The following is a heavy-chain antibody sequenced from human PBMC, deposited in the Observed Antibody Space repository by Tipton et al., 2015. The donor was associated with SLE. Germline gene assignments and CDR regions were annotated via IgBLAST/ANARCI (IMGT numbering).Heavy chain of an antibody. V-gene: IGHV3-30*02. Sequence: SLRLSCAASEFTFSSFGMHWVRQAPGKGLEWITFIQYDGHNKYYADSVKGRFTIFRDNSRNTLSLQMNSLRPEDTAVYFCAKDQHSSGWDYSYYYAMDVWGRGTTVTVSS. CDR3: AKDQHSSGWDYSYYYAMDV. CDR2: IQYDGHNK. D-gene: IGHD6-19*01. J-gene: IGHJ6*02. CDR1: EFTFSSFG.